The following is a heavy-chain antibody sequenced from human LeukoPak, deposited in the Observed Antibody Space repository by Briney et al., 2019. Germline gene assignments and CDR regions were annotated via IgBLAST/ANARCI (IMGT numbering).Heavy chain of an antibody. J-gene: IGHJ4*02. CDR1: GFTFDDYA. Sequence: GGSLRLSCAASGFTFDDYAMHWVRQVPGKGLEWVSGISWNSGSIGYADSVKGRFAISRDNAKNSLYLQMNSLRAEDMALYFCAKGPFKNDFWSAYFDYWGQGTLVTVSS. CDR3: AKGPFKNDFWSAYFDY. V-gene: IGHV3-9*03. CDR2: ISWNSGSI. D-gene: IGHD3-3*01.